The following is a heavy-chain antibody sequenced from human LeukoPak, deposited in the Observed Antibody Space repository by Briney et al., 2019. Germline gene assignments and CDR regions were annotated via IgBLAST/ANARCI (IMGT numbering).Heavy chain of an antibody. CDR3: ARVPSTYYDFWSGSDYFDY. V-gene: IGHV4-4*02. CDR1: GGSISSSNW. D-gene: IGHD3-3*01. J-gene: IGHJ4*02. CDR2: IYHSGST. Sequence: SETLSLTCAVSGGSISSSNWWSWVRQPPGKGLEWIGEIYHSGSTNYNPSLKSRVTISVDKSKNQFSLKLSSVTAADRAVYYCARVPSTYYDFWSGSDYFDYWGQGTLITVSS.